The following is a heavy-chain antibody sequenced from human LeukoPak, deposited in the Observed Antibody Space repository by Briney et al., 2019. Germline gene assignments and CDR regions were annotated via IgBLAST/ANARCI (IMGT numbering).Heavy chain of an antibody. CDR2: IKQDGSEK. D-gene: IGHD1-26*01. V-gene: IGHV3-7*01. J-gene: IGHJ4*02. CDR3: ARGRGSYYFDY. CDR1: GFTFSSYW. Sequence: GGSLRLSCAASGFTFSSYWMSWVRQAPGKGLEWVANIKQDGSEKYYVDSVKGRFTISRDNAKNSLYLQMNSLGAEDTAVYYCARGRGSYYFDYWGQGTLVTVSS.